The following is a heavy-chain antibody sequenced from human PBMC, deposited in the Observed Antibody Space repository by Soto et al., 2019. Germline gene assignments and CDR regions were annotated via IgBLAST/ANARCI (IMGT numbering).Heavy chain of an antibody. Sequence: GGSLRLSCAASGFTFSSYVMSWVRQAPGKGLEWVSAISGSGGSTYYADSVKGRFTISRDNSKNTLYLQMNSLRAEDTAVYYCAKDHYYGSGSYYNLDYWGQGTLVTVSS. CDR2: ISGSGGST. D-gene: IGHD3-10*01. CDR3: AKDHYYGSGSYYNLDY. J-gene: IGHJ4*02. CDR1: GFTFSSYV. V-gene: IGHV3-23*01.